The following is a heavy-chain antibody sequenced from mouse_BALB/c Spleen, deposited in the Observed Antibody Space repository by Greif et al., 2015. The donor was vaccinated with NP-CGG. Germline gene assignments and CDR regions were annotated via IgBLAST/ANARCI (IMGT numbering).Heavy chain of an antibody. CDR2: INPSNGGT. CDR3: TRYYRYYLDY. CDR1: GYTFTSYY. J-gene: IGHJ2*01. V-gene: IGHV1S81*02. Sequence: QVQLQQSGAELVKPGASVKLSCKASGYTFTSYYMYWVKQRPGQGLEWIGEINPSNGGTNFNEKFKSKATLTVDKSSSTAYMQLSSLTSEDSAVYYGTRYYRYYLDYWGQGTTLTVSS. D-gene: IGHD2-14*01.